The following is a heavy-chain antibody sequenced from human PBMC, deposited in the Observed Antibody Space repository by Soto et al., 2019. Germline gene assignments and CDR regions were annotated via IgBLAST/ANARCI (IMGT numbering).Heavy chain of an antibody. CDR2: FDPEDGET. CDR3: ASGDYTPDY. Sequence: ASVKVSCKVSGYTLTELSMHWVRQAPGKGLEWMGGFDPEDGETIYAQKFQGRVTMTKDTSADTAYMELSSLRSEDTAVYYCASGDYTPDYWGQGTLVTVSS. J-gene: IGHJ4*02. V-gene: IGHV1-24*01. D-gene: IGHD4-4*01. CDR1: GYTLTELS.